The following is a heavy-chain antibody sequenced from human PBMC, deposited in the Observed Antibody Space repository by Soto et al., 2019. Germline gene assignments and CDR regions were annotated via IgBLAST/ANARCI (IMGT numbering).Heavy chain of an antibody. V-gene: IGHV1-46*01. D-gene: IGHD3-16*02. CDR3: ARGGLRLGELSLWVGAFDI. CDR1: GYTFISYY. CDR2: INPSGGST. J-gene: IGHJ3*02. Sequence: ASVKVSCKASGYTFISYYMQWVRQAPGQGLEWMGIINPSGGSTSYAQKFQGRVTMTRDTSTSTVYMELSSLRSEDTAVYYCARGGLRLGELSLWVGAFDIWGQGTMVTVSS.